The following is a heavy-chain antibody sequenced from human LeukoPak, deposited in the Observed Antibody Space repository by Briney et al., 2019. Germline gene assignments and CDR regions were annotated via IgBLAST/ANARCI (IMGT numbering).Heavy chain of an antibody. V-gene: IGHV4-34*01. CDR1: GGSFSGYY. J-gene: IGHJ4*02. Sequence: SGTLSLTCAVYGGSFSGYYWSWIRQPPGKGLEWIGEINHSGSTNYNPSLKSRVTISVDTSKNQLSLQLSSVTPEDTAVYYCTRDFDYWGQGTLVTVSS. CDR3: TRDFDY. CDR2: INHSGST.